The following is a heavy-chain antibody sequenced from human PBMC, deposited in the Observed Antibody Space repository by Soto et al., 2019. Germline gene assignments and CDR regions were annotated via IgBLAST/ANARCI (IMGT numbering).Heavy chain of an antibody. D-gene: IGHD3-22*01. CDR3: ARDSRYYYDSSGYSPIYYGMDV. CDR2: IYYSGST. V-gene: IGHV4-31*03. J-gene: IGHJ6*02. CDR1: GGSISSGGYY. Sequence: SETLSLTCTVSGGSISSGGYYWSWIRQHPGKGLEWIGHIYYSGSTYYNPSLKSRVTISVDTSKNQFSLKLSSVTAADTAVYYCARDSRYYYDSSGYSPIYYGMDVWGQGTTVTVSS.